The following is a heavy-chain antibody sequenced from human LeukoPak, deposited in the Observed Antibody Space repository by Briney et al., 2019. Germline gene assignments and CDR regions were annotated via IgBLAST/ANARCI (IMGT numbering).Heavy chain of an antibody. D-gene: IGHD2-21*02. CDR2: IYPGDSDT. J-gene: IGHJ4*02. Sequence: PGQSLHISCQGSGYSFTSYWIGWVRPMPGKGLEWMGIIYPGDSDTRYSPSFQGQVTISADKSISPAYLQWSSLKASDTAMYYCARRAYCGGDCYSISLLFDYWGQGTLVTVSS. CDR1: GYSFTSYW. CDR3: ARRAYCGGDCYSISLLFDY. V-gene: IGHV5-51*01.